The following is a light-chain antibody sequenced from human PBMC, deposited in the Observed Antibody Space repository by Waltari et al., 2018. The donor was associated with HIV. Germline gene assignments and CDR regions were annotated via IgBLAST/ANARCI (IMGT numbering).Light chain of an antibody. Sequence: QSVLTQPPSVSAAPGQKVTISCSGSSSNIGNDYVSWYQYVPGAAPRLLIYDNNRRPSGIPDRFSGSKSGASATLDITGLQTGDEADYYCGTWDPRLSAGVFGGGTKLTVL. J-gene: IGLJ3*02. CDR2: DNN. CDR3: GTWDPRLSAGV. V-gene: IGLV1-51*01. CDR1: SSNIGNDY.